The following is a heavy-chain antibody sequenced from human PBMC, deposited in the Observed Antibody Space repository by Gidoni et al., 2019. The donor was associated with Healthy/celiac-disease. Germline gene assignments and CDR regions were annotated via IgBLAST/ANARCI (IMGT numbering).Heavy chain of an antibody. J-gene: IGHJ4*02. CDR2: ISGGGGST. D-gene: IGHD6-19*01. CDR3: AKPRSGQWLVRGSYFDY. V-gene: IGHV3-23*01. Sequence: EVKLLESGGGLVQPGGSLRLSCAASGFTFSSYAMRWVRQAPGTGLEWVSAISGGGGSTYYADSVKGRFTISRDNSKNTLYLQMNSLRAEDTAVYYCAKPRSGQWLVRGSYFDYWGQGTLVTVSS. CDR1: GFTFSSYA.